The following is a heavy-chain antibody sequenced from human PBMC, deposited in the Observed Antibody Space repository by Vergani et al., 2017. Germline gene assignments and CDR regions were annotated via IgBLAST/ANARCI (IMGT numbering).Heavy chain of an antibody. CDR1: GDSISSNNC. D-gene: IGHD2-2*02. J-gene: IGHJ4*02. Sequence: QVQLQESGPGLVKPPGTLSLTCAVSGDSISSNNCWTWVRQPPGKGLEWIGEICHTEDTKYSPSLKSRVTVSVDESRNLFSLRLNSVTAADTAVYYCATVGYRRWGYYFDCWGQGSLVTVSS. V-gene: IGHV4-4*03. CDR3: ATVGYRRWGYYFDC. CDR2: ICHTEDT.